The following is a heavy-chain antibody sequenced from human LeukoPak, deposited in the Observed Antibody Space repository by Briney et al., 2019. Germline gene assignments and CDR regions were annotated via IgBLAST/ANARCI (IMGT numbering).Heavy chain of an antibody. Sequence: SETLSLTCNVSGYSISSGYYWAWTRQPPGKGLEGIATIHHSGGTYYTASLKSRLTISVDTPKNQSSLWLSSLTAADTAMYYCARGWYDPPRFDYWGQGILVTVSS. J-gene: IGHJ4*02. CDR1: GYSISSGYY. D-gene: IGHD6-13*01. CDR3: ARGWYDPPRFDY. CDR2: IHHSGGT. V-gene: IGHV4-38-2*02.